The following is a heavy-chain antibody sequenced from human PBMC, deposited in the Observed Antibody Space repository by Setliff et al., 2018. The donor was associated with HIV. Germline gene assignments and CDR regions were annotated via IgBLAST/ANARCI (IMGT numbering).Heavy chain of an antibody. D-gene: IGHD6-13*01. J-gene: IGHJ4*02. CDR3: ARGRGSSSSWPIDY. CDR2: IYTSGST. Sequence: SETLSLTCTVSGGSISSYYWSWIRQPPGKGLEWIGYIYTSGSTNYNPSLKSRVTISIDTSKNQFSLKLSSVTAADTAVYFCARGRGSSSSWPIDYWGQGTLVTVSS. CDR1: GGSISSYY. V-gene: IGHV4-4*09.